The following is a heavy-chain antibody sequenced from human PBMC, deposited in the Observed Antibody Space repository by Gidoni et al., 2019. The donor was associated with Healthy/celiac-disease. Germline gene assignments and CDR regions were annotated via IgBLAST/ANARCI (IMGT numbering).Heavy chain of an antibody. CDR2: INHSGST. J-gene: IGHJ4*02. D-gene: IGHD3-9*01. CDR3: ARDSSGLRYFELDY. CDR1: GGSFSGYY. Sequence: QVQLQQWGAGLLKPLETLSLTCAVYGGSFSGYYWSWIRQPPGKGLEWIGEINHSGSTNYNPSLKSRVTISVDTCKNQFSLKLSSVTAADTAVYYCARDSSGLRYFELDYWGQGTLVTVSS. V-gene: IGHV4-34*01.